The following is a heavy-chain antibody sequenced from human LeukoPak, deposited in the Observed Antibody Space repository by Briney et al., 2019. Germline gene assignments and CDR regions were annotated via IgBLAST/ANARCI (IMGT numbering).Heavy chain of an antibody. CDR3: ARDGHSSSWYEHTFDY. Sequence: SETLSLTCTVSGGSINSGNYYWSWIRQPPGKGLEWIGYIYYSGSTNYNPSLKSRVTISVDTSKNQFSLKLSSVTAADTAVYYCARDGHSSSWYEHTFDYWGQGTLVTVSS. CDR1: GGSINSGNYY. V-gene: IGHV4-61*01. CDR2: IYYSGST. D-gene: IGHD6-13*01. J-gene: IGHJ4*02.